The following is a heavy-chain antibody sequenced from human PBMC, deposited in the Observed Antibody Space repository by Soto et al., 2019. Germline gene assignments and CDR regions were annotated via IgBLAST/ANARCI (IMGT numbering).Heavy chain of an antibody. D-gene: IGHD3-3*01. V-gene: IGHV3-11*01. CDR2: IDTSSTKI. CDR1: GYTFSDYY. CDR3: ASHYDMWSGYLSPVDY. Sequence: GGSLSLSCAASGYTFSDYYMSWIRQAPGKGLEWISYIDTSSTKIYYADSVKGRFTISRDNAKNSLYLEMNSLRDEDTAVYYCASHYDMWSGYLSPVDYWGRGPLVTVPS. J-gene: IGHJ4*02.